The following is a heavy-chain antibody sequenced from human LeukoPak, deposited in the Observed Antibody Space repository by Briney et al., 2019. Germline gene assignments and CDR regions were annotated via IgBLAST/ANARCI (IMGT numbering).Heavy chain of an antibody. Sequence: GGSLRLSCAASGFTFSSYSMNWVRQAPGKGLEWVSSISSSSTYIYYADSVKGRFTISKDDAENLLYLQMISLRAEDTAVYYCVRGETTVTTNYYYYYMDVWGKGTTVTVSS. CDR2: ISSSSTYI. CDR3: VRGETTVTTNYYYYYMDV. CDR1: GFTFSSYS. V-gene: IGHV3-21*01. D-gene: IGHD4-11*01. J-gene: IGHJ6*03.